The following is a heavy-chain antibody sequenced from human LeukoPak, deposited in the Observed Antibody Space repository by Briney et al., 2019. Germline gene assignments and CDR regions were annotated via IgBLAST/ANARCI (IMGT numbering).Heavy chain of an antibody. J-gene: IGHJ4*02. Sequence: GESLKISCKGSGYSFTSYWIGWVRQMPGKGLEWMGIIYPGDSDTRYSPSFQGQVTISADKSISTAYLQWSSLKASDTAMYYCARCVNEDTGYGWDNRFDYWGRGTLVTVSS. CDR3: ARCVNEDTGYGWDNRFDY. V-gene: IGHV5-51*01. CDR2: IYPGDSDT. D-gene: IGHD5-12*01. CDR1: GYSFTSYW.